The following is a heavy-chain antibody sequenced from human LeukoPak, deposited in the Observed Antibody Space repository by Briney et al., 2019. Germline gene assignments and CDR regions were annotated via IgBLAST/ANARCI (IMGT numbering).Heavy chain of an antibody. D-gene: IGHD6-13*01. V-gene: IGHV3-23*01. CDR2: ISGSGGST. Sequence: QPGGSLRLSCAASGFTFSSYAMSWVRQAPGKGLEWVSAISGSGGSTYYADSVKGRFTISRDNSKNTLYLQMNSLETEDTAVYYCARSSSSWYPLFDYWGQGTLVTVSS. CDR1: GFTFSSYA. CDR3: ARSSSSWYPLFDY. J-gene: IGHJ4*02.